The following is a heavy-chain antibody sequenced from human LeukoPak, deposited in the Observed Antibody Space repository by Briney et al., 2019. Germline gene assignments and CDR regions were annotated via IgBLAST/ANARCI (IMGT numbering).Heavy chain of an antibody. CDR1: GYTFTGYY. Sequence: ASVKVSCKASGYTFTGYYMHWVRQAPGQGLEWMGWINPNSGGTNYAQKFQGRVTMTRDTSTSTAYMELRSLRSDDTAVYYCARGIVVVVAATSYYYYMDVWGKGTTVTISS. V-gene: IGHV1-2*02. D-gene: IGHD2-15*01. CDR3: ARGIVVVVAATSYYYYMDV. CDR2: INPNSGGT. J-gene: IGHJ6*03.